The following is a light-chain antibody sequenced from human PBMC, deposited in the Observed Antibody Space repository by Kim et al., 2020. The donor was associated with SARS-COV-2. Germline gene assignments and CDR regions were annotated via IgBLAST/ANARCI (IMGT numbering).Light chain of an antibody. CDR3: CSYAGTYTLI. J-gene: IGLJ2*01. CDR2: DVT. Sequence: GQSVTISCSGTESDIGGYNFVSCYRQYPGKAPQPIIYDVTQRPSGVPDRFSGSRSGNTASLTISRLQAEDEADYYCCSYAGTYTLIFGGGTQLTVL. V-gene: IGLV2-11*03. CDR1: ESDIGGYNF.